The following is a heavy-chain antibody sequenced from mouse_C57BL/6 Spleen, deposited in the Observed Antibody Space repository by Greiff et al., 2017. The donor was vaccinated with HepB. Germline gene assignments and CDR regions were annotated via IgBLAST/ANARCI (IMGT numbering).Heavy chain of an antibody. CDR1: GYTFTTYP. Sequence: VQLQQSGAELVKPGASVKMSCKASGYTFTTYPIEWMKQNHGKSLEWIGNFHPYNDDTKYNEKFKGKATLPVEKSSSTVYLELSRLTSDDSAVYYCARGWGFYDGYYDWYFDVWGTGTTVTVSS. CDR2: FHPYNDDT. V-gene: IGHV1-47*01. D-gene: IGHD2-3*01. J-gene: IGHJ1*03. CDR3: ARGWGFYDGYYDWYFDV.